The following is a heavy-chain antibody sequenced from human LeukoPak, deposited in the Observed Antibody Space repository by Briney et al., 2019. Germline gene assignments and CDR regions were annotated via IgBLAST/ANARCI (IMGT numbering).Heavy chain of an antibody. D-gene: IGHD3-22*01. Sequence: PGGSLRLSCAASGFTFSSYGMHWVRQAPGKGLEWVAFIRYDGSNKYYADSVKGRFTISRDNSKNTLYLQMNSLRAEDTAVYYCAKGLSYYYDSSGYLINWGQGTLVTVSS. CDR1: GFTFSSYG. CDR2: IRYDGSNK. V-gene: IGHV3-30*02. CDR3: AKGLSYYYDSSGYLIN. J-gene: IGHJ4*02.